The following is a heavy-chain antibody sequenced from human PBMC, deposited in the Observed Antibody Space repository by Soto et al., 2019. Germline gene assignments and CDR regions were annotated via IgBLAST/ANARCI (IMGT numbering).Heavy chain of an antibody. CDR3: TNRKLPTRPWGPASDV. CDR1: GFTFSSYA. J-gene: IGHJ3*01. V-gene: IGHV3-23*01. Sequence: HPGGSLRLSCAASGFTFSSYAMSWVRQAPGKGLEWVSAISSSGGSTYYPDSVKGRFTISRDNSKNTLFLQMNSLRAEDTAVYYCTNRKLPTRPWGPASDVWGQGTMVTVSS. CDR2: ISSSGGST. D-gene: IGHD6-6*01.